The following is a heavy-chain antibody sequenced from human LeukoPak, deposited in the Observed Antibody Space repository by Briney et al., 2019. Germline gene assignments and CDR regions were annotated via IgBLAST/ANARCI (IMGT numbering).Heavy chain of an antibody. CDR3: ARGSSTYYYDSSASHFDY. CDR2: IYSSGST. D-gene: IGHD3-22*01. Sequence: SETLSLTCTVSGVSINNFYWTWIRQPPGKGLEWIGYIYSSGSTNSNPSLKSRVTISIDTSKNQFSLQLSSVTAADTAVYYCARGSSTYYYDSSASHFDYWGQGTLVPVSS. J-gene: IGHJ4*02. CDR1: GVSINNFY. V-gene: IGHV4-59*01.